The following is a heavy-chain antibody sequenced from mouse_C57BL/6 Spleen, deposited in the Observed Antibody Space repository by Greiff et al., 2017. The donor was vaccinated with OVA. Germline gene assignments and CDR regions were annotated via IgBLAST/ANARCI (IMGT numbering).Heavy chain of an antibody. Sequence: VKLMESGPGLVQPSQSLSITCTVSGFSLTSYGVHWVRQSPGKGLEWLGVIWSGGSTDYNAAFISRLSISKDNSKSQVFFKMNSLQADDTAIYYCAKDYYGSSTRYAMDYWGQGTSVTVSS. CDR1: GFSLTSYG. D-gene: IGHD1-1*01. V-gene: IGHV2-2*01. J-gene: IGHJ4*01. CDR3: AKDYYGSSTRYAMDY. CDR2: IWSGGST.